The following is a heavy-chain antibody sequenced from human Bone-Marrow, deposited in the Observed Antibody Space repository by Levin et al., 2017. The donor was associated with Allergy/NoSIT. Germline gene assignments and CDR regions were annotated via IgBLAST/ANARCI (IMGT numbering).Heavy chain of an antibody. CDR3: ARHLRDHDALSGYYLGWFDP. D-gene: IGHD3-22*01. J-gene: IGHJ5*02. V-gene: IGHV4-39*01. Sequence: SETLSLTCTVSGDSVSSSSYYWGWIRQPPGKGLEWIGSIYYSGTTFYKPSLKSRVSISRDTSKNHFSLSVASVTAEDTAVYYCARHLRDHDALSGYYLGWFDPWGQGTLVTVSS. CDR1: GDSVSSSSYY. CDR2: IYYSGTT.